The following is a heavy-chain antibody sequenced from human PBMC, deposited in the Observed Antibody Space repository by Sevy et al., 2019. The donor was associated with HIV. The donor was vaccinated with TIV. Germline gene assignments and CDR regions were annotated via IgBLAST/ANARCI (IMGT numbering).Heavy chain of an antibody. Sequence: GESLKISCAASGFTFSTYGMHWVRQAPGKGLEWVAVIGYDGSNKYYADSVKGRFSISRDNSRNTLFLQMDSLRAEDTAVYYCARDPRMYGDYLLAYFDYWGQGTLVTVSS. CDR2: IGYDGSNK. D-gene: IGHD2-8*01. J-gene: IGHJ4*02. CDR3: ARDPRMYGDYLLAYFDY. CDR1: GFTFSTYG. V-gene: IGHV3-33*01.